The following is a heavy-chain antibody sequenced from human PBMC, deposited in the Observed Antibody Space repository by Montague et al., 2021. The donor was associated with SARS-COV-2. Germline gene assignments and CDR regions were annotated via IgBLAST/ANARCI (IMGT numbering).Heavy chain of an antibody. CDR3: ARGFDY. V-gene: IGHV4-59*01. Sequence: SETLSLTCTVSGGSISSYNWSWIRQPPGKGLEWIGYTYYSGSTNYHPSLKLRGTISVDTSKNQFSLKLSSVTAADTAVYYCARGFDYWGQGTLVTVSS. CDR2: TYYSGST. CDR1: GGSISSYN. J-gene: IGHJ4*02.